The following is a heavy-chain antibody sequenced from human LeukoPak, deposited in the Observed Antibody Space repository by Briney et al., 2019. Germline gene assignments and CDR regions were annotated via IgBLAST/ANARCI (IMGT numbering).Heavy chain of an antibody. CDR2: ISAYNGNT. CDR1: GYTFTSYG. CDR3: ARDGYDSSGYRPLGWFDP. V-gene: IGHV1-18*01. D-gene: IGHD3-22*01. J-gene: IGHJ5*02. Sequence: EASVKVSCKASGYTFTSYGISWVRQAPGQGLEWMGWISAYNGNTNYAQKFQGRVTITADESTSTAYMELSSLRSEDTAVYYCARDGYDSSGYRPLGWFDPWGQGTLVTVSS.